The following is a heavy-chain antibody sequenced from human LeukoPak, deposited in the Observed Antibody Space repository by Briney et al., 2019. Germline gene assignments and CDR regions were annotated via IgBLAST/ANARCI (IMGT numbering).Heavy chain of an antibody. CDR3: ARGLCGGDCYFDYFDY. D-gene: IGHD2-21*02. V-gene: IGHV3-7*01. J-gene: IGHJ4*02. Sequence: GGSLRLSCAASGFTFSYYWMNWVRQAPGKGLEWVANIKQDGSEKYYVDSVKGRFTISRDNAKNSVYLQMNSLRADDTAVYYCARGLCGGDCYFDYFDYWGQGTLVTVSS. CDR1: GFTFSYYW. CDR2: IKQDGSEK.